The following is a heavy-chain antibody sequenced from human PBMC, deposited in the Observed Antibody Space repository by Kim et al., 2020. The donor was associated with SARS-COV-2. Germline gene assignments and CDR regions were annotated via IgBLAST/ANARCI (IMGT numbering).Heavy chain of an antibody. J-gene: IGHJ3*02. CDR3: IRDNIERGNI. CDR2: IDNDGSIK. V-gene: IGHV3-74*01. D-gene: IGHD2-15*01. CDR1: GFTFSRYC. Sequence: GGSLRLSCAASGFTFSRYCMHWVRQAPGKGLEWVSLIDNDGSIKYYADAVVGRFTISRDTAKTTLYLQMSSLRAEDTAMYYCIRDNIERGNICG.